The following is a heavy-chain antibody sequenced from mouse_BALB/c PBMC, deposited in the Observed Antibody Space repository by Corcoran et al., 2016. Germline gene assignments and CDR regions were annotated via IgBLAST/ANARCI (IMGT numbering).Heavy chain of an antibody. Sequence: QVHLQQSGAELMKPGASVKISCTAPGYTFSSYWIEWVKQRPGHGLEWIGEILPGSGSTNYNEKFKGKATFTADTSSNTDYMQLSSLTSEDYAVYYCARITTVSDAIDYWGQGTSVTVSS. CDR2: ILPGSGST. CDR1: GYTFSSYW. J-gene: IGHJ4*01. V-gene: IGHV1-9*01. D-gene: IGHD1-1*01. CDR3: ARITTVSDAIDY.